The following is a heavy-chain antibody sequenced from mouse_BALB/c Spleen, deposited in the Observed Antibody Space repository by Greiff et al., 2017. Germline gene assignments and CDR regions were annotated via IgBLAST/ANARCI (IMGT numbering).Heavy chain of an antibody. D-gene: IGHD3-1*01. CDR3: ARARATFAY. CDR2: IRNKANGYTT. V-gene: IGHV7-3*02. J-gene: IGHJ3*01. CDR1: GFTFTDYY. Sequence: EVKVVESGGGLVQPGGSLRLSCATSGFTFTDYYMSWVRQPPGKALEWLGFIRNKANGYTTEYSASVKGRFTISRDNSQSILYLQMNTLRAEDSATYYCARARATFAYWGQGTLVTVSA.